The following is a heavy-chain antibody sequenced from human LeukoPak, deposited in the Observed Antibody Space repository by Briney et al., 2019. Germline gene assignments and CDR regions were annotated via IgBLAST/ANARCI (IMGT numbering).Heavy chain of an antibody. V-gene: IGHV3-23*01. CDR1: GFTFSSYA. CDR3: AKGYDYGDYIIAY. Sequence: GGSLRLSCAASGFTFSSYAMSWVRQAPGKGLEWVSAISGSGGSTYYADSLKGRFTISRDNSKNTLYLQMNSLRAEDTAVYFCAKGYDYGDYIIAYWGQGTLVTASS. D-gene: IGHD4-17*01. J-gene: IGHJ4*02. CDR2: ISGSGGST.